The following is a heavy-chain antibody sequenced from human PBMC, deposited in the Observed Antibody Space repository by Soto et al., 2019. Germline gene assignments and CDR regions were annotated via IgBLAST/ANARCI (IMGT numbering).Heavy chain of an antibody. CDR2: IIPMFGTA. V-gene: IGHV1-69*12. CDR3: ARSRANYYDSRGYYYSTFDY. D-gene: IGHD3-22*01. Sequence: QVQLVQPGAAVKKPGSSVKVSCKTSGGTFSSYAISWVRQAPGQGLEWMGGIIPMFGTANYAQKFQGRVTITADESTSTAYMELSSLRSEDTAVYYCARSRANYYDSRGYYYSTFDYWGQGTLVTVSS. J-gene: IGHJ4*02. CDR1: GGTFSSYA.